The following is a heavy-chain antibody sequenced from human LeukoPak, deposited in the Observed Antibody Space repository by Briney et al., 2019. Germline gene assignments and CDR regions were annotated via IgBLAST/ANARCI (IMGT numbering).Heavy chain of an antibody. CDR3: ARHLGIVGALGTAYDI. D-gene: IGHD1-26*01. CDR1: GGSISSYY. Sequence: PSETLSLTCTVSGGSISSYYWSWIRQPPGKGLEWIGYIYHSGSTNHNPSLRSRVTISVVMSNNQFSLKLSSVTAADTAMYYCARHLGIVGALGTAYDIWGQGTMVTVSS. CDR2: IYHSGST. J-gene: IGHJ3*02. V-gene: IGHV4-59*01.